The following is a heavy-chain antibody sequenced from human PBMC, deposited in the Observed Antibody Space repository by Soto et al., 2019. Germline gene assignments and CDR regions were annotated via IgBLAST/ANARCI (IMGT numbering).Heavy chain of an antibody. D-gene: IGHD3-10*01. CDR1: GFTFNHYA. CDR2: ISGSGDKT. CDR3: AKDRGAFWGFTN. V-gene: IGHV3-23*01. J-gene: IGHJ4*02. Sequence: EVQLLESGGGLVHPGGSLRLSCAASGFTFNHYAMSWVRQAPGKGLEWVSAISGSGDKTYHADPLKGRLAISRDNSKNTLFLQLNNLSADDTAVYYCAKDRGAFWGFTNWGLGTLVTVSS.